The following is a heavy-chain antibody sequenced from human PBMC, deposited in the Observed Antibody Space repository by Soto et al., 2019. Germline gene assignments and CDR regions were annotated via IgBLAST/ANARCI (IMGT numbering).Heavy chain of an antibody. V-gene: IGHV1-18*01. CDR3: ARGRYGDY. D-gene: IGHD1-1*01. CDR2: ISANNGNT. J-gene: IGHJ4*02. CDR1: GYTFTSYG. Sequence: QVHLVQSGAEVKKPGASVKVSCKGSGYTFTSYGITWVRQAPGQGLEWMGWISANNGNTDYAQKLQGRVTVTRDTTTSTAYMELMSLRSDATAVYYGARGRYGDYWGQGALVTVSS.